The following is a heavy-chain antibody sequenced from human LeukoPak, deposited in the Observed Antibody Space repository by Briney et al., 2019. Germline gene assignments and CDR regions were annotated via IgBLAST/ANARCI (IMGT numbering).Heavy chain of an antibody. D-gene: IGHD6-19*01. CDR2: IASDGGAK. J-gene: IGHJ4*02. CDR3: AREATWGQWYFDH. Sequence: PGTSLRLSCVASGFSFSNHGMDWVRQAPGKGLEWVSVIASDGGAKFYADSVKGRFTLSRDNPKNMFFLQMNLLTVEDTAIYYCAREATWGQWYFDHWGQGTPVTVSS. CDR1: GFSFSNHG. V-gene: IGHV3-30*03.